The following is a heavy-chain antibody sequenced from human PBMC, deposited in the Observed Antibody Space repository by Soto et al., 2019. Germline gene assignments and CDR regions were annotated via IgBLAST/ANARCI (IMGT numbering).Heavy chain of an antibody. D-gene: IGHD3-3*01. CDR1: GYTFTSYG. V-gene: IGHV1-18*01. CDR3: ARFAYYDFWSGYHSMGYYYYYGMDV. CDR2: ISAYNGNT. Sequence: GASVKVSCKASGYTFTSYGISWVRQAPGQGLEWMGWISAYNGNTNYAQKLQGRVTMTTDTSTSTAYMELRSLRSDDTAVYYCARFAYYDFWSGYHSMGYYYYYGMDVWGQGTTVTVSS. J-gene: IGHJ6*02.